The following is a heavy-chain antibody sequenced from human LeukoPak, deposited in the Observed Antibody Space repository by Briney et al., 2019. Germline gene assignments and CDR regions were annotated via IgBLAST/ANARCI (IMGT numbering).Heavy chain of an antibody. CDR1: GYXFTGHY. V-gene: IGHV1-2*02. J-gene: IGHJ4*02. CDR2: INPNSGGT. CDR3: ASHFIAVAGTRPDY. Sequence: ASVKVSCKASGYXFTGHYIHWVRQAPGQGLEWMGWINPNSGGTNYAQKFQGRVTMTRDTSISTAYMELSRLRSDDTAVYYCASHFIAVAGTRPDYWGQGTLVTVSS. D-gene: IGHD6-19*01.